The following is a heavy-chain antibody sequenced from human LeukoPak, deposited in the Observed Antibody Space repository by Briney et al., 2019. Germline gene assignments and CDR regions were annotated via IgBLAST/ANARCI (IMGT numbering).Heavy chain of an antibody. D-gene: IGHD6-13*01. CDR2: INPNSGGT. V-gene: IGHV1-2*02. CDR1: GYTFTGYY. CDR3: ARGVAAAGTPSYNWFDP. Sequence: ASVKVSCKASGYTFTGYYMHWVRQAPGQGLEWMGWINPNSGGTNYAQKFQGRVTMTRDTSISTAYMELSRLRSDDTAVYYCARGVAAAGTPSYNWFDPWGQGTLVTVSS. J-gene: IGHJ5*02.